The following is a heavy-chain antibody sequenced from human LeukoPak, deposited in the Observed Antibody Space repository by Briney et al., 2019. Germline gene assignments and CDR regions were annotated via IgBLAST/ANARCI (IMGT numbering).Heavy chain of an antibody. CDR1: GYTFTSYD. V-gene: IGHV1-2*02. J-gene: IGHJ4*02. CDR3: ARDLTAYGPGSYYKGAGEFDY. Sequence: ASVKVSCKASGYTFTSYDINWVRQATGQGLEWMGWINPNSGGTNYAQKFQGRVTMTRDTSISTAYMELSRLRSEDTAVYYCARDLTAYGPGSYYKGAGEFDYWGQGTLVTVSS. D-gene: IGHD3-10*01. CDR2: INPNSGGT.